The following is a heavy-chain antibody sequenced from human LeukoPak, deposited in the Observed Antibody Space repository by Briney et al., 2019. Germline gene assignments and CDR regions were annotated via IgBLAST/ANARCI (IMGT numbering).Heavy chain of an antibody. CDR3: ARHEDYYDSGGAVY. CDR1: GYSFTSYW. D-gene: IGHD3-10*01. V-gene: IGHV5-10-1*01. CDR2: IDPSDSYS. Sequence: GESLKISCKASGYSFTSYWISWVRQMPGKGLEWMGRIDPSDSYSKYSPSFQGHVTISADKSISTAYLQWSSLKASDTAMYYCARHEDYYDSGGAVYWGQGTLVTVSS. J-gene: IGHJ4*02.